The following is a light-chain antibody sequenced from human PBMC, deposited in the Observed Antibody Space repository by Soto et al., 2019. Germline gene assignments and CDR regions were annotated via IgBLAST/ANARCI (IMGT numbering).Light chain of an antibody. CDR2: LAS. J-gene: IGKJ1*01. CDR3: QQSNRYPWT. CDR1: QNISNW. V-gene: IGKV1-5*03. Sequence: DIQMTKSPSTLFSSERDRDTITSRACQNISNWLAWHQQKPRKAAKLLIYLASSLENGVASRFGGSGSGTEFTLTLSVLQADEVATYCCQQSNRYPWTFGQGAKGDI.